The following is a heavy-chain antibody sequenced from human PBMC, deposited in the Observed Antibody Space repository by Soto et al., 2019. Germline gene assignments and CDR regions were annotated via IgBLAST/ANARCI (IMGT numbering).Heavy chain of an antibody. CDR3: ARRTYYYDSSGYYERSAWFDY. J-gene: IGHJ4*02. D-gene: IGHD3-22*01. V-gene: IGHV4-30-2*01. Sequence: QLQLQESGSGLVKPSQTLSLTCAVSGGSISSGGYSWSWIRQPPGKGLEWIGYIYHSGSTYYNPSLMCRVALSVDRSKNQFSLQLSSVTAADTAVYYCARRTYYYDSSGYYERSAWFDYWGQGTLVTVSS. CDR2: IYHSGST. CDR1: GGSISSGGYS.